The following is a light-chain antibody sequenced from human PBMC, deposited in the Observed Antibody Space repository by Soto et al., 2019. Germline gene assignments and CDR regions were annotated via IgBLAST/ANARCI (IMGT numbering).Light chain of an antibody. V-gene: IGLV1-44*01. CDR2: SNN. CDR3: AAWDDSLNGVV. Sequence: QSVLTQPPSASGTPGQRVTISCSGSYSNIGSNTVNWYQQLPGKAPKLLIYSNNQRPSGVPDRFSGSKSGTSASLAISGLQSEDEADYYCAAWDDSLNGVVFGGGTKLTVL. CDR1: YSNIGSNT. J-gene: IGLJ2*01.